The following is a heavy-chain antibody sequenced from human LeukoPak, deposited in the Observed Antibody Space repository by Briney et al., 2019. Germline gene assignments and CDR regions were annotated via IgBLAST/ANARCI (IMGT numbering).Heavy chain of an antibody. CDR1: GYTFTSYG. V-gene: IGHV1-18*01. J-gene: IGHJ4*02. CDR2: IRAYNGNT. D-gene: IGHD2-15*01. Sequence: ASVKVSCKASGYTFTSYGISWVRQAPGQGLEWMGWIRAYNGNTNYAQKLQGRVTMTTDTSTSTAYMELRSLRSDDTAVYYCARDSGYCSGGSCYRRNRDFDYWGQGTLVTVSS. CDR3: ARDSGYCSGGSCYRRNRDFDY.